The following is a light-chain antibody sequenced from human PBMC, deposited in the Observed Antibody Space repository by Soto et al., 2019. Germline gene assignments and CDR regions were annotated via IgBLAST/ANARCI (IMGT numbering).Light chain of an antibody. CDR1: NSDVGGFNY. V-gene: IGLV2-14*01. Sequence: QSALTQPASVSGSPGQSITISCTGSNSDVGGFNYVSWYQQHPGKAPKLIIYEVNDRPSGVSTRFSASKSGNTASLSISGLHPDAEADYYCCAYTTNNTWVFGGGTKVTVL. J-gene: IGLJ3*02. CDR3: CAYTTNNTWV. CDR2: EVN.